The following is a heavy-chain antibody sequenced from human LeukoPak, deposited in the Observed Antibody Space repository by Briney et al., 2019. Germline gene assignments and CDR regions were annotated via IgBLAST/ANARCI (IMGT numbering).Heavy chain of an antibody. D-gene: IGHD3-10*01. V-gene: IGHV3-9*01. CDR2: ISWNSGSI. CDR1: GFTFDDYA. J-gene: IGHJ4*02. Sequence: GGSLRLSCAASGFTFDDYAMPWVRHAPGKGLEWVSGISWNSGSIGYADSVKGRFTISRDNAKNSLYLQMNSLRAEDTALYYCAKGKGYYGSAYFDYWGQGTLVTVSS. CDR3: AKGKGYYGSAYFDY.